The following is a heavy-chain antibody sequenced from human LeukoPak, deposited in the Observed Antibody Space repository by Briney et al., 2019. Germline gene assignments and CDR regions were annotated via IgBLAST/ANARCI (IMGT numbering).Heavy chain of an antibody. V-gene: IGHV5-51*01. CDR3: ARRDTYYCDSSGYPLDAFDI. D-gene: IGHD3-22*01. CDR1: GYSFTSYW. CDR2: IYPGDSDT. J-gene: IGHJ3*02. Sequence: GESLKISCKGSGYSFTSYWIGWVRQMPGKGMEWMGIIYPGDSDTRYSPSFQGQVTISADKSISTAYLQWSSLKASDTAMYYCARRDTYYCDSSGYPLDAFDIWGQGTMVTVSS.